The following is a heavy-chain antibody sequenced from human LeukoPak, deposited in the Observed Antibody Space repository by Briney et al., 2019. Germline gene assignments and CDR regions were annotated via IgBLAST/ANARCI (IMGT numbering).Heavy chain of an antibody. V-gene: IGHV3-74*01. CDR2: INSDGSST. CDR1: GFTFSSYW. Sequence: GGSLRLSCAASGFTFSSYWMHWVRQAPGKGLVWVSRINSDGSSTSYADSVKGRFTISRDNTKNTLYLQMNSLTAEDTAMYYCATSRTFDYWGQRTLVTASS. CDR3: ATSRTFDY. J-gene: IGHJ4*02. D-gene: IGHD1-1*01.